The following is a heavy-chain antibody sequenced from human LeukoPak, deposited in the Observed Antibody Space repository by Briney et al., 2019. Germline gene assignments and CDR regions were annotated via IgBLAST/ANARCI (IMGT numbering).Heavy chain of an antibody. D-gene: IGHD6-19*01. CDR1: GGSISSYY. Sequence: SETLSLTCTVSGGSISSYYWSWIRQPPGKGLEWIGYIYYTGGTNYNPSLKSRVTISVDTSENQFSLRLSSVTAADTAVYYCARDQGSGWYSWGQGTLVTVSS. CDR2: IYYTGGT. CDR3: ARDQGSGWYS. J-gene: IGHJ4*02. V-gene: IGHV4-59*01.